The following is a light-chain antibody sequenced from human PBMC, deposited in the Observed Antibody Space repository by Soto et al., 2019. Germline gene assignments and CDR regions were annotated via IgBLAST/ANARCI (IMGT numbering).Light chain of an antibody. CDR1: QGISSY. CDR2: AAS. J-gene: IGKJ3*01. CDR3: QQYYSYPIL. V-gene: IGKV1-8*01. Sequence: AIRMTQSPSSLSASTGDRVTITCRASQGISSYLAWYQQKPGKAPKLLIYAASTLQSGVPSRFSGSGSGTDFTLTISCLQSEDFATYYCQQYYSYPILFGPGTKVDIK.